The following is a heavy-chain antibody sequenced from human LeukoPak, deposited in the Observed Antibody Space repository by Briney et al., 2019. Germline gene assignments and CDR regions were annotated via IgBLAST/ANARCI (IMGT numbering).Heavy chain of an antibody. CDR3: ARQPVVPAAIDY. D-gene: IGHD2-2*01. Sequence: SETLSLTCTVSGGSISSSSYYWGWIRQPPGKGLEWIGSIYYSGSTYYNPSLKSRVTISVDTSKNQFSLKLSSVTAADTAVYYCARQPVVPAAIDYWGQGTLVTVSS. CDR2: IYYSGST. V-gene: IGHV4-39*01. CDR1: GGSISSSSYY. J-gene: IGHJ4*01.